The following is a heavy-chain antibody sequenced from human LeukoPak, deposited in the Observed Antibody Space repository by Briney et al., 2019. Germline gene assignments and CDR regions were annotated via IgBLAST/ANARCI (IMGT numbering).Heavy chain of an antibody. Sequence: GGSLRLSCAASGFTFSSYAMSWVRQAPGKGLEWVSAISGSGGSTYYADSVKGRFTISRDNSKNTLYLQMNSLRAEDTAVYYCATGGPLRFLEWLLNAREGNDAFDIWGQGTMVTVSS. CDR3: ATGGPLRFLEWLLNAREGNDAFDI. CDR1: GFTFSSYA. D-gene: IGHD3-3*01. V-gene: IGHV3-23*01. CDR2: ISGSGGST. J-gene: IGHJ3*02.